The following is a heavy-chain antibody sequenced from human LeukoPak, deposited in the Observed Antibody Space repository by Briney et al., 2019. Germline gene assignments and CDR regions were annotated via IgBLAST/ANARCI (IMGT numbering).Heavy chain of an antibody. J-gene: IGHJ4*02. CDR1: GGSISSGSYY. CDR3: ARGIQGYYDFWSSNYFDY. V-gene: IGHV4-61*02. Sequence: PSQTLSLTCTVSGGSISSGSYYWSWIRQPAGKGLEWIGRIYTSGSTNYNPSLKSRVTISVDTSKNQFPLKLSSVTAADTAVYYCARGIQGYYDFWSSNYFDYWGQGTLVTVSS. D-gene: IGHD3-3*01. CDR2: IYTSGST.